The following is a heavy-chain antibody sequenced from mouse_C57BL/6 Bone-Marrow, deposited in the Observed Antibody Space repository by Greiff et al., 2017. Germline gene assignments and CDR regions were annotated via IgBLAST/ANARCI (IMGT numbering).Heavy chain of an antibody. V-gene: IGHV5-4*01. Sequence: EVMLVESGGGLVKPGGSLKLSCAASGFTFSSYAMSWVRQTPEKRLEWVATISDGGSYTYYPDNVKGRFTISRDNAKNNLYLQMSHLKSEDTAMYYCARDLVDWGQGTTLTVSS. CDR2: ISDGGSYT. CDR1: GFTFSSYA. J-gene: IGHJ2*01. CDR3: ARDLVD.